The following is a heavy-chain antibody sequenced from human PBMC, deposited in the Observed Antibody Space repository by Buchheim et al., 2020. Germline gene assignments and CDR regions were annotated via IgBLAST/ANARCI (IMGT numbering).Heavy chain of an antibody. CDR3: ARDRAPDCSGGSCYSVGYYGMDV. D-gene: IGHD2-15*01. CDR1: GFTFSSYA. Sequence: VQLVESGGGVVQPGRSLRLSCAASGFTFSSYAMHWVRQAPGKGLEWVSVISYDGSNKYYADSVKGRFTISRDNSKNTLYLQMNSLRVEDTAVYYCARDRAPDCSGGSCYSVGYYGMDVWGQGTT. V-gene: IGHV3-30-3*01. CDR2: ISYDGSNK. J-gene: IGHJ6*02.